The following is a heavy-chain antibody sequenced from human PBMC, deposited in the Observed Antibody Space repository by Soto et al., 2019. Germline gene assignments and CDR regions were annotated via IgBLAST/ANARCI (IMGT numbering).Heavy chain of an antibody. CDR2: ISAYNGNT. V-gene: IGHV1-18*01. J-gene: IGHJ6*02. CDR3: AREPSVGARGGIGDDYYGLHF. CDR1: GDTFTSCG. Sequence: VAVKGSWKAAGDTFTSCGISWVRQAPGQGLEWMGWISAYNGNTNYAQKLQGRVTMTTDTSTSTAYMELRRLRSDDTEVSYCAREPSVGARGGIGDDYYGLHFWG. D-gene: IGHD1-26*01.